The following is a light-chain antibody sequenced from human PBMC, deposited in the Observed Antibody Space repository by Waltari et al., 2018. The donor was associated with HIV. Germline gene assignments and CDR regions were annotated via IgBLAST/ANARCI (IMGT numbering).Light chain of an antibody. V-gene: IGKV1-39*01. CDR2: AAS. Sequence: DIQMTQSPSSLSASVGDRVTLTCRASQSIRTHLNWYQQKPGKAPNLLIYAASSLQSGVPSRFSGSGSGTDFTLTISSLQVEDFATYYCQESYSLLGTFGQGTRLEIK. CDR1: QSIRTH. CDR3: QESYSLLGT. J-gene: IGKJ5*01.